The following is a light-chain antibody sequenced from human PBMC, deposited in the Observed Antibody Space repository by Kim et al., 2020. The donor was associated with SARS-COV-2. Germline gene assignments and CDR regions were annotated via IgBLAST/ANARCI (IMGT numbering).Light chain of an antibody. CDR2: SND. V-gene: IGLV1-44*01. CDR3: AGWDDNLNGPL. J-gene: IGLJ2*01. CDR1: NSNIGTTT. Sequence: QSVTISCSGSNSNIGTTTVNWYRHLPGPAPQLLFHSNDQRPSGVPDRFSGSKSGASASLAISGLQSEDEADYFCAGWDDNLNGPLFGGGTKLTVL.